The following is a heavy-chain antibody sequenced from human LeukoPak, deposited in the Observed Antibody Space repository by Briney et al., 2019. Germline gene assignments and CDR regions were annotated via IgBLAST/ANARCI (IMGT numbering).Heavy chain of an antibody. J-gene: IGHJ5*02. CDR3: ARQIPRGPFDP. CDR2: IYYTGIT. D-gene: IGHD6-25*01. CDR1: GGSISTSSLY. Sequence: SENLSLTCTLSGGSISTSSLYWGWIRQPPGKGLEWIASIYYTGITHYYPSLKSRVTISVDTSRNQFSLKLTSVTDADTAVYYCARQIPRGPFDPWGQGTLVTVSS. V-gene: IGHV4-39*01.